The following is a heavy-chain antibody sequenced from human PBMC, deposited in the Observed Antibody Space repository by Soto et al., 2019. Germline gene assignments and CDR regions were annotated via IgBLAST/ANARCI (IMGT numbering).Heavy chain of an antibody. CDR2: INHSGST. D-gene: IGHD3-3*01. V-gene: IGHV4-34*01. CDR1: GGSFSGYY. Sequence: SETLSLTCAVYGGSFSGYYWSWIRQPPGKGLGWIGEINHSGSTNYNPSLKSRVTISVDTSKNQFSLKLSSVTAADTAVCYCARGRYWSGYYPDVPRGYYYMDVWGKGTTVTVSS. CDR3: ARGRYWSGYYPDVPRGYYYMDV. J-gene: IGHJ6*03.